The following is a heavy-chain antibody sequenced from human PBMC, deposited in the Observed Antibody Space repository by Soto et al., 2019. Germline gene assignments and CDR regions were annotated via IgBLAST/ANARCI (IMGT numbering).Heavy chain of an antibody. J-gene: IGHJ3*02. CDR1: GFTFSSYA. Sequence: GGSLRLSCAASGFTFSSYAMSWVRQAPGKGLEWVSAISGSGGSTYYADSVKGRFTISRDNSKNTLYLQMNSLRAEDTAVYYCAKGYCSGGSCYSSFDIRGQGTMVTVSS. D-gene: IGHD2-15*01. CDR2: ISGSGGST. CDR3: AKGYCSGGSCYSSFDI. V-gene: IGHV3-23*01.